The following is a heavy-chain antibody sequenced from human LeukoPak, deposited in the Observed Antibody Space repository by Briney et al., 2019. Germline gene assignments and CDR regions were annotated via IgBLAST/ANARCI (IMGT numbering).Heavy chain of an antibody. CDR2: IEHDGSNI. V-gene: IGHV3-30*04. Sequence: TGGSLRLSCAASGFTVSSYAMHWVRQAPGKGLEWVAVIEHDGSNIYHADSVKGRFTISRDNSKNTLYLQMNSLRTEDTAVYYCARDGLSQGDSSSWYFYYYGMDVWGQGTTVTVSS. J-gene: IGHJ6*02. CDR1: GFTVSSYA. D-gene: IGHD6-13*01. CDR3: ARDGLSQGDSSSWYFYYYGMDV.